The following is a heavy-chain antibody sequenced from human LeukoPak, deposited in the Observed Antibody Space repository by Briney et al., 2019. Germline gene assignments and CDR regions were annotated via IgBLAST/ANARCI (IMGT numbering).Heavy chain of an antibody. V-gene: IGHV4-59*01. D-gene: IGHD4-17*01. CDR3: AREGTTVTHFDY. CDR1: GGPISSYY. Sequence: SETLSLTCTVSGGPISSYYWSWIRQPPGKGLEWIGYIYYSGSTNYNPSLKSRVTISVDTSKNQFSLKLSSVSAADTAVYYCAREGTTVTHFDYWGQGTLVTVSS. J-gene: IGHJ4*02. CDR2: IYYSGST.